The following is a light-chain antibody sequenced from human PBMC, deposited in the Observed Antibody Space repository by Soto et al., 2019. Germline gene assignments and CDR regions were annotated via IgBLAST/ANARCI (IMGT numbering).Light chain of an antibody. Sequence: EIMLKKSLGTLSLSQGERATLSCRASQSLSRSLAWYQQKPGQAPRLLIYDASNRATDIPDRFSGSGSGTDFALTISRLEPEDFAVYYCQQDGSSSHTFGGGTKVDIK. CDR3: QQDGSSSHT. CDR1: QSLSRS. J-gene: IGKJ4*01. CDR2: DAS. V-gene: IGKV3-20*01.